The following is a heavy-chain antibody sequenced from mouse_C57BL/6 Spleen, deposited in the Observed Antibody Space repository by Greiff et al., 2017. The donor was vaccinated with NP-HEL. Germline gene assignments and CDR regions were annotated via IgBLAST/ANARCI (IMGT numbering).Heavy chain of an antibody. CDR3: AREGYDYDEGFAY. D-gene: IGHD2-4*01. Sequence: EVQRVESGPELVKPGASVKIPCKASGYTFTDYNMDWVKQSHGKSLEWIGDINPNNGGTIYNQKFKGKATLTVDKSSSTAYMELRSLTSEDTAVYYCAREGYDYDEGFAYWGQGTLVTVSA. CDR2: INPNNGGT. V-gene: IGHV1-18*01. CDR1: GYTFTDYN. J-gene: IGHJ3*01.